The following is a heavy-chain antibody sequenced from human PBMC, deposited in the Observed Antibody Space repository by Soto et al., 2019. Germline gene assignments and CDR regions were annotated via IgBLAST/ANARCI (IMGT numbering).Heavy chain of an antibody. D-gene: IGHD6-19*01. Sequence: GGSLRLSCAASGFTFSNAWMSWVRQAPGKGLEWVGRIKSKTDGGTTDYAAPVKGRFTISRDDSKNTLYLQMNSLKTEDTAVYYCTIAVALGAFDIWGQGTMVTLSS. J-gene: IGHJ3*02. CDR2: IKSKTDGGTT. CDR1: GFTFSNAW. V-gene: IGHV3-15*07. CDR3: TIAVALGAFDI.